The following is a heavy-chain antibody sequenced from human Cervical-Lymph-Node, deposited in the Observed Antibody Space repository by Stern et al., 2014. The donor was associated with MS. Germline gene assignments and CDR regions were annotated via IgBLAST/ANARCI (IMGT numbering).Heavy chain of an antibody. Sequence: QVTLKESGPTLVKPTQTLTLTCTFSGFSLTTDRVGVGWVRQPPGKAPEWLALIYWDDDKRYSSSLKWRLAITKDTSKDQVVLTMTNMDPVDTATYYCVHTVYYDSSGSYIGGYYFDHWGQGTLVTVSS. J-gene: IGHJ4*02. CDR2: IYWDDDK. V-gene: IGHV2-5*02. CDR3: VHTVYYDSSGSYIGGYYFDH. D-gene: IGHD3-22*01. CDR1: GFSLTTDRVG.